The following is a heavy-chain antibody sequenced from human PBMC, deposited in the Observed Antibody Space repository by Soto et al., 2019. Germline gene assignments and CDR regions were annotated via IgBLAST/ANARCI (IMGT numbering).Heavy chain of an antibody. V-gene: IGHV1-18*04. CDR3: ARDSKRGPYCSGGSCGA. D-gene: IGHD2-15*01. CDR1: GYTFTSYG. CDR2: ISAYNGNT. Sequence: QVQLVQSGAEVKKPGASVKVSCKASGYTFTSYGISWVRQAPGQGLEWMGWISAYNGNTNYAQKLQGRVTMTTDTATSTGDMERRSLRSDDTAVYYCARDSKRGPYCSGGSCGAWGQGTLVTVSS. J-gene: IGHJ4*02.